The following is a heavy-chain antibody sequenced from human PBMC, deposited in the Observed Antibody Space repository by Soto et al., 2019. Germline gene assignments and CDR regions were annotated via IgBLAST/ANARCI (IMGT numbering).Heavy chain of an antibody. D-gene: IGHD2-15*01. V-gene: IGHV1-69*01. CDR3: ARDLEFSDGNISRLDY. J-gene: IGHJ4*02. CDR1: GGTFSSHV. CDR2: IMPIIGTA. Sequence: QVQLVQSGAEVKKPGSSVKVSCKASGGTFSSHVFNWVRQAPGQGLEWMGGIMPIIGTANYAQKFQGRVTMTADESTITAYKALSSQRSEDTAVYYCARDLEFSDGNISRLDYWCQGTLVTVSS.